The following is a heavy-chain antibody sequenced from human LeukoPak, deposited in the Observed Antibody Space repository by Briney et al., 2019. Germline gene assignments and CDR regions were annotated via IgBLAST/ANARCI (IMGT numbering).Heavy chain of an antibody. J-gene: IGHJ4*02. V-gene: IGHV4-59*01. CDR1: GGSISSYY. D-gene: IGHD3-22*01. CDR3: ARGLGYYDSSVGY. CDR2: IYYSGST. Sequence: SETLSLTCTVSGGSISSYYWSWIRQPPGKGLEWIGYIYYSGSTNYNPSLKSRVTISVDTSKNQFSLKLNSVTAADTAVYYCARGLGYYDSSVGYWGQGTLVNVSS.